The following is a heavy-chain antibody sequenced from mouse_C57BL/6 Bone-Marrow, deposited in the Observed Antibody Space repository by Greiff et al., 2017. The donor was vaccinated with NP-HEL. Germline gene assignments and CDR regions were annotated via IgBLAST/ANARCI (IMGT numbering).Heavy chain of an antibody. Sequence: VQLQQSGPELVKPGASVKISCKASGYSFTGYYMNWVKQSPEKSLEWIGEINPSTGGTTYNQKFKAKATLTVDKSSSTAYMQLKSLTSEDSAVYYCARDRGGFDYWGKGTTLTVSS. CDR1: GYSFTGYY. CDR2: INPSTGGT. V-gene: IGHV1-42*01. J-gene: IGHJ2*01. CDR3: ARDRGGFDY.